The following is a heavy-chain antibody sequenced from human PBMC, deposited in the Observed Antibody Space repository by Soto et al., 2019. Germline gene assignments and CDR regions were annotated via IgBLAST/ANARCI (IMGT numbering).Heavy chain of an antibody. J-gene: IGHJ4*02. D-gene: IGHD1-26*01. CDR2: VSDSGGST. V-gene: IGHV3-23*01. CDR3: ARTIVGGVVHAFDF. CDR1: GFTFSSYA. Sequence: EVQLLESVGGLVQPGGSLRLSCAASGFTFSSYAMNWVRQAPGQGLEWVSTVSDSGGSTYYADSVQGRFTISRDNSKNTLFLHMNSLGAEDTAIYYCARTIVGGVVHAFDFWGQGTLVTVSS.